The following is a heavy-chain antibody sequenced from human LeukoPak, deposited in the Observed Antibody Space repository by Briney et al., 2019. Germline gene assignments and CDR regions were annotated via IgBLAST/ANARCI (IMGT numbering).Heavy chain of an antibody. J-gene: IGHJ3*02. Sequence: SSETLSLTCTVSGGSINNYYWSWIRRPAGKGLEWIGRIYTRGSTNYNPSLKSRVTMSVDTSKNQFSLKLSSVTAADTAVYYCARGRYCSADICSGGDAFDIWGQGTMVSVSS. CDR3: ARGRYCSADICSGGDAFDI. D-gene: IGHD2-15*01. CDR2: IYTRGST. CDR1: GGSINNYY. V-gene: IGHV4-4*07.